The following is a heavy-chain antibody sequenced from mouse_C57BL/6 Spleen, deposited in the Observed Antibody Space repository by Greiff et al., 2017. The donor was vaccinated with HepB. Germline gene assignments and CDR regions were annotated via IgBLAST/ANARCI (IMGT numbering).Heavy chain of an antibody. J-gene: IGHJ2*01. D-gene: IGHD2-1*01. CDR2: INPSNGGT. V-gene: IGHV1-53*01. CDR3: ARAVYGNYLHYFDY. CDR1: GYTFTSYW. Sequence: QVQLQQPGTELVKPGASVKLSCKASGYTFTSYWMHWVKQRPGQGLEWIGNINPSNGGTNYNEKFKSKATLTVDNSSSTAYMQLSSLTSEDSAVYYCARAVYGNYLHYFDYWGQGTTLTVSS.